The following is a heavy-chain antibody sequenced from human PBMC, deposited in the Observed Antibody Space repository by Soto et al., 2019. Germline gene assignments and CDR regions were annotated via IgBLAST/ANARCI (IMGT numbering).Heavy chain of an antibody. D-gene: IGHD3-16*01. CDR3: AVPSQLGYAMDV. V-gene: IGHV1-69*13. J-gene: IGHJ6*02. CDR1: GGTFSSYA. CDR2: IIPIFGTA. Sequence: SVKVSCKASGGTFSSYAISWVRQAPGQGLEWMGGIIPIFGTANYAQKFQGRVTITADESTSTAYMELSSLRSEDTAVYYCAVPSQLGYAMDVWGPGTTVTVSS.